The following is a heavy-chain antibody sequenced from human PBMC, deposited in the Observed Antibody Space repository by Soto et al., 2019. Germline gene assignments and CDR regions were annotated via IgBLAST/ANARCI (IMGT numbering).Heavy chain of an antibody. CDR2: IYNTGST. Sequence: SETLSLTCAVSAGSITTYYWSWIRQPPGKALEWIGYIYNTGSTSYNPSLKSRVTISLDTSKNHFSLRMSSVTAAGTAFYYCARHMWIKDVVAYDAFDVWDQGTMVTVSS. V-gene: IGHV4-59*08. CDR3: ARHMWIKDVVAYDAFDV. J-gene: IGHJ3*01. D-gene: IGHD2-15*01. CDR1: AGSITTYY.